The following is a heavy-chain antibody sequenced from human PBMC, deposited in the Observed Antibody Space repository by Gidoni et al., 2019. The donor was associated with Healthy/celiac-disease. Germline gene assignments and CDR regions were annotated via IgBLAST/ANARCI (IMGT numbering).Heavy chain of an antibody. CDR1: GFTFSNAR. V-gene: IGHV3-15*01. CDR3: TTYVYSSSWYYFDY. CDR2: IKSKTDGGTT. D-gene: IGHD6-13*01. Sequence: EVQLVESGGGLVKPGGSLRLSCAASGFTFSNARMSWVRQAPGKGLEWVGRIKSKTDGGTTDYAAPVKGRFTISRDDSKNTLYLQMNRLKTEDTAVYYCTTYVYSSSWYYFDYWGQGTLVTVSS. J-gene: IGHJ4*02.